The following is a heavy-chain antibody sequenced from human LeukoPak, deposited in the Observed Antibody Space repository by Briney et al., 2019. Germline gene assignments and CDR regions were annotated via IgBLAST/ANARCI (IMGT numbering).Heavy chain of an antibody. Sequence: ASVKVSCKASGYTFTGYYVHWVRQAPGQGLEWMGWIDPNSGGTNFAQKFQGRVTMSRDKSISTAYMEINSLRSDDTAVYYCARDGGVAGVIAPFFDYWGQGTLVTVSS. CDR3: ARDGGVAGVIAPFFDY. D-gene: IGHD3-10*01. V-gene: IGHV1-2*02. CDR2: IDPNSGGT. CDR1: GYTFTGYY. J-gene: IGHJ4*02.